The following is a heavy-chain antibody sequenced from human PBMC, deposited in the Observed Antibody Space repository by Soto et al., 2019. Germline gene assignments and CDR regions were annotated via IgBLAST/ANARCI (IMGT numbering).Heavy chain of an antibody. CDR3: ARRYGDAFDI. CDR1: GGSISSYY. D-gene: IGHD4-17*01. V-gene: IGHV4-59*01. CDR2: IFYSGST. J-gene: IGHJ3*02. Sequence: QVQLQESGPGLVKPSEILSLTCTVSGGSISSYYWSWIRQPPGKGLEWIGYIFYSGSTNYNPSLKSRVTISIDTSKNQFSLKLSSVTAADTAVYYCARRYGDAFDIWGQGIMVTVSS.